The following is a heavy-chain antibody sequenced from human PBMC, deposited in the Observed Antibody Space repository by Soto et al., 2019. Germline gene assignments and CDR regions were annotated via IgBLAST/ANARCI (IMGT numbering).Heavy chain of an antibody. CDR3: ARYRPGYYSNSYYYYYMDV. J-gene: IGHJ6*03. CDR2: ISANSGNT. CDR1: GYTFTSYD. Sequence: GASVKVSCKASGYTFTSYDINWVRQATGQGLEWMGWISANSGNTNYAQKLQGRVTMTTDTSTSTAYMELSSLRSDDTAVYYCARYRPGYYSNSYYYYYMDVWGKGTTVTVSS. D-gene: IGHD4-4*01. V-gene: IGHV1-18*01.